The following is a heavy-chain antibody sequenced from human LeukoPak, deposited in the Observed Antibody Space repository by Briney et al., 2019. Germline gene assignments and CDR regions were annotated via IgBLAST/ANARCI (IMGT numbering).Heavy chain of an antibody. D-gene: IGHD5-18*01. J-gene: IGHJ4*02. V-gene: IGHV4-61*02. CDR1: GGSISSGSYC. Sequence: SQTLSLTCPVSGGSISSGSYCWSWIRHPAGKGREWIGRIYTRGSTNYNPSLKRRVTISVDTSKNQFSLKLSSVTAADTAVYYCARQKWAVVTAPYYFDYWGQGTLVTVSS. CDR3: ARQKWAVVTAPYYFDY. CDR2: IYTRGST.